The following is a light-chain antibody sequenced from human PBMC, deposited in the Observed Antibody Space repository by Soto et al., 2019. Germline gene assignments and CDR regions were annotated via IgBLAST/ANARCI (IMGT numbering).Light chain of an antibody. J-gene: IGKJ1*01. CDR1: QSVSSIY. CDR3: EQYGSSPRK. CDR2: GVS. Sequence: EIVLTQSPVARALSPGERATRSCRASQSVSSIYFAWYQQKRGQAPRLLIYGVSSRATGIPDRFSGSGSGTDFTLTISRLEPEDSAVYYCEQYGSSPRKCGQGTKGAIK. V-gene: IGKV3-20*01.